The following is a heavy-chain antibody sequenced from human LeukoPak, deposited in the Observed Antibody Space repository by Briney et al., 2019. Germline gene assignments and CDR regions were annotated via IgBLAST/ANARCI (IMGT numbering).Heavy chain of an antibody. Sequence: SETLSLTCTVSGGSISSYYWSWIRQPPGKGLEWIGYIYYSGSTNYNPSLKSRVTISVDTSRNQFSLKLSSVTAADTAVYYCAKGAFDIWGQGTMVTVSS. V-gene: IGHV4-59*01. J-gene: IGHJ3*02. CDR3: AKGAFDI. CDR1: GGSISSYY. CDR2: IYYSGST.